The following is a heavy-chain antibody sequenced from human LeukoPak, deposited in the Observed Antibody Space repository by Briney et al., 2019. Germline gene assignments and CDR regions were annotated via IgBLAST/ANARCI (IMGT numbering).Heavy chain of an antibody. J-gene: IGHJ1*01. CDR1: GGTFSSYA. Sequence: RRASVTVSCKASGGTFSSYAISWVRQAPGQGLEWMGGIIPIFGTANYAQKFQGRVTITADESTSTAYMELSSLRSEDTAVYYCANLAYDILTGYQEYFQHWGQGTLVTVSS. CDR2: IIPIFGTA. V-gene: IGHV1-69*01. D-gene: IGHD3-9*01. CDR3: ANLAYDILTGYQEYFQH.